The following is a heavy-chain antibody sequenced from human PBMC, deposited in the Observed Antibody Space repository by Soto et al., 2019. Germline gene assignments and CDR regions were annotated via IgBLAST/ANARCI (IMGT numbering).Heavy chain of an antibody. J-gene: IGHJ5*02. CDR2: INPSGGST. Sequence: GASVKVSCKASGYTFTSYYMHWVRQAPGQGLEWMGIINPSGGSTSYAQKLQGRVTMTRDTSTSTVYMELSSLRSEDTAVYYCASSRHIVVVTATPGVSDWFDPWGQGTLVTVSS. D-gene: IGHD2-21*02. V-gene: IGHV1-46*01. CDR1: GYTFTSYY. CDR3: ASSRHIVVVTATPGVSDWFDP.